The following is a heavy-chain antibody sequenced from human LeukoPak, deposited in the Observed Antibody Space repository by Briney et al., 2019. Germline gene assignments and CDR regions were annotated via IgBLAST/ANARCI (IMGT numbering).Heavy chain of an antibody. CDR1: GFTVSSNY. D-gene: IGHD3-9*01. V-gene: IGHV3-53*01. Sequence: PGGSLRLSCAASGFTVSSNYMSWVRQAPGKGLEWVSVIYSGGSTYYADSVKGRFTISRDNSKNTLYLQMNSLRAEDTAVYYCARPDPYDILTGYWGGFRYWGQGTLVTVSS. J-gene: IGHJ4*02. CDR3: ARPDPYDILTGYWGGFRY. CDR2: IYSGGST.